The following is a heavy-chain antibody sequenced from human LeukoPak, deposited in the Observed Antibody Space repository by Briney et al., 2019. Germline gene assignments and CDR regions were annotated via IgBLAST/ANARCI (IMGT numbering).Heavy chain of an antibody. D-gene: IGHD2-15*01. CDR1: GGSISSYY. Sequence: SETLSLTCTVSGGSISSYYWSWIRQPPGKGLEWIGYIYYSGSTNYNPSLKSRVTISVDTSKNQFSLKLSPVTAADTAVYYCSRERYCSGGSCYPDYWGQGTLVTVSS. J-gene: IGHJ4*02. CDR3: SRERYCSGGSCYPDY. V-gene: IGHV4-59*01. CDR2: IYYSGST.